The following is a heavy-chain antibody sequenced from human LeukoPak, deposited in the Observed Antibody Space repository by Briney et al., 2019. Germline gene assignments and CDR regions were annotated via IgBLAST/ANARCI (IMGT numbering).Heavy chain of an antibody. CDR3: VRSSYYGSGSYYTFDP. D-gene: IGHD3-10*01. CDR1: GGSISSGRDY. Sequence: PSETLSLTCTVSGGSISSGRDYWSWIRQPAGKGLEWIGRMYSSGSTDYNPSLKSRVTISLDTSKNQLFLKLSSVTAADTAVYYCVRSSYYGSGSYYTFDPWGQGTLVTVSS. CDR2: MYSSGST. J-gene: IGHJ5*02. V-gene: IGHV4-61*02.